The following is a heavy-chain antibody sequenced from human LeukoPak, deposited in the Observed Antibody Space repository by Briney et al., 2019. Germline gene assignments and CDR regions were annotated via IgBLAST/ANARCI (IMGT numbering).Heavy chain of an antibody. D-gene: IGHD3-16*02. V-gene: IGHV4-39*01. Sequence: SETLSLTCTVSGGSISSSSYYWGWIRQPPGRGLEWIGSIYYSGSTYYNPSLKSRVTISVDTSKNQFSLKLSSVTAADTAVYYCARLGYVWGSYRYGFDYWGQGTLVTVSS. J-gene: IGHJ4*02. CDR3: ARLGYVWGSYRYGFDY. CDR1: GGSISSSSYY. CDR2: IYYSGST.